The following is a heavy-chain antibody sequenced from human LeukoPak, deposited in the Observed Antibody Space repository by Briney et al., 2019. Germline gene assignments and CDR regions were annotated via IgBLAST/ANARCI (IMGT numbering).Heavy chain of an antibody. CDR1: GYTFTGYY. D-gene: IGHD4-17*01. CDR3: ALTVTTNAFDI. Sequence: ASVKVSCKASGYTFTGYYMHWVRQAPGEGLEWMGWINPNSGGTNYAQKFQGWVTMTRDTSISTAYMELSRLRSDDTAVYYCALTVTTNAFDIWGQGTMVTVSS. J-gene: IGHJ3*02. V-gene: IGHV1-2*04. CDR2: INPNSGGT.